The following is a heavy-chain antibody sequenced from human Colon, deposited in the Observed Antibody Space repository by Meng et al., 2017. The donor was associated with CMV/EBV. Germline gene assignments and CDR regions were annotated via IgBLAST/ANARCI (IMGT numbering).Heavy chain of an antibody. J-gene: IGHJ6*02. CDR1: GFPFSNYT. D-gene: IGHD6-25*01. V-gene: IGHV3-21*01. Sequence: GESLKISCAASGFPFSNYTMNWVRQSPGRGLEWLSSINSDSVYIYSVPSVRGRFTISRDNARSSLFLQMNSLTVEDTAVYYCARVRDSRLYNGMDVWGQGTTVTVSS. CDR3: ARVRDSRLYNGMDV. CDR2: INSDSVYI.